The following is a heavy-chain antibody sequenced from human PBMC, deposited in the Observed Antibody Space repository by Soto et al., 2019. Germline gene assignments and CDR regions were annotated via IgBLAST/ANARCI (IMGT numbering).Heavy chain of an antibody. CDR3: ARDWGLESIAGIFDY. V-gene: IGHV3-33*01. CDR2: IWYDGSNK. D-gene: IGHD6-6*01. CDR1: GFTFSSYG. Sequence: GGSLRLSCAASGFTFSSYGMHWVRQAPGKGLEWVAVIWYDGSNKYYADSVKGRFTISRDNSKNTLYLQMNSLRAEDTAVYYCARDWGLESIAGIFDYWGQGTLVTVSS. J-gene: IGHJ4*02.